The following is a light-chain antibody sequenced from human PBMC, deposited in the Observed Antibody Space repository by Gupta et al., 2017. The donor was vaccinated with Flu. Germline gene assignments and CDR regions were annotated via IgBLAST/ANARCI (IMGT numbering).Light chain of an antibody. CDR1: ALPKQF. Sequence: FELPQPSSVAVAPDQPARIPCPGDALPKQFVYWYQQRPGQAPLLLIYKDTERPSKISARFSGSSSGSEATLTTTAVQAEDEADYYCQSVDSGGTYVVFGGGTKLTVL. CDR2: KDT. J-gene: IGLJ3*02. CDR3: QSVDSGGTYVV. V-gene: IGLV3-25*03.